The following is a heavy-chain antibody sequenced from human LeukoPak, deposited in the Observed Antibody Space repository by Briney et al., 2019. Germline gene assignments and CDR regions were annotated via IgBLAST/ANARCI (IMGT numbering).Heavy chain of an antibody. V-gene: IGHV5-51*01. J-gene: IGHJ4*02. CDR2: IYPGDSDT. CDR3: ARQTHPAYYYDSSGYSY. Sequence: GGSLQISCKGSGYRFTSYWIGWVRQMPGKGLEWMGIIYPGDSDTRYSPSFQGQVTISADKSISTAYLQWSSLKASDTAMYYCARQTHPAYYYDSSGYSYWGQGTLVTASS. CDR1: GYRFTSYW. D-gene: IGHD3-22*01.